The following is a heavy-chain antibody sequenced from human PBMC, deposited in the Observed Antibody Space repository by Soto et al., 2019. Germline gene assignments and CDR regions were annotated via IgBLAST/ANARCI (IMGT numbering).Heavy chain of an antibody. CDR3: ARCEVCYPGGDEPFTI. J-gene: IGHJ3*02. Sequence: QVQLVQSGSEVKKRGSSVKVSCKASGGTFDSFALTWVRQAPGQGLEWMGGIIPIFGTPYYAQKFQGRLTIPGDESTGKAYMGLGSLRSGATAVYYCARCEVCYPGGDEPFTIWGQGTSVIVSS. CDR2: IIPIFGTP. CDR1: GGTFDSFA. D-gene: IGHD3-16*01. V-gene: IGHV1-69*01.